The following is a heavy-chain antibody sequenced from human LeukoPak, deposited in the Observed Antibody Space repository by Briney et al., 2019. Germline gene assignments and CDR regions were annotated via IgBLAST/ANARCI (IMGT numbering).Heavy chain of an antibody. CDR1: GGSISSYY. CDR3: ARGGSSGYYYG. J-gene: IGHJ4*02. CDR2: LYTSGST. V-gene: IGHV4-4*07. D-gene: IGHD3-22*01. Sequence: SETLSLTCTVSGGSISSYYWSWIRQPAGRGLEWIGRLYTSGSTNYNPSLKSRVTMSVDTSKNQFSLKLTSMTAADTAVYYCARGGSSGYYYGWGQGTLVTVSS.